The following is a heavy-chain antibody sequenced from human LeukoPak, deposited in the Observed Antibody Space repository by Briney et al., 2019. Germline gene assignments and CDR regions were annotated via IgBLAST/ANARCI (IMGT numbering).Heavy chain of an antibody. CDR1: GYSISSGYY. V-gene: IGHV4-38-2*01. J-gene: IGHJ5*02. CDR3: AGPYCSSTSCSKSRWFDP. Sequence: ASETLSLTCAVSGYSISSGYYWGWIRQPPGKGLEWIGSIYHSGSTYYNPSLKSRVTISVDTSKNQFSLKLGSVTAADTAVYYCAGPYCSSTSCSKSRWFDPWGQGTLVTVSS. CDR2: IYHSGST. D-gene: IGHD2-2*01.